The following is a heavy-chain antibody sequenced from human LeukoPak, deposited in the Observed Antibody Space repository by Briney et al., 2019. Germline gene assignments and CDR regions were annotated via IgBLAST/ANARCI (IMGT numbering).Heavy chain of an antibody. CDR1: GFTFDDYA. CDR3: AKDLSELYNWFDP. CDR2: ISWNSGTI. J-gene: IGHJ5*02. V-gene: IGHV3-9*01. D-gene: IGHD1-26*01. Sequence: PGGSLGLSCAASGFTFDDYAMHWVRHAPGKGLEWVSGISWNSGTIGYADSVKGRFTISRDNSKNTLYLQMNSLRAEDTAVDYCAKDLSELYNWFDPWGQGTLVTVSS.